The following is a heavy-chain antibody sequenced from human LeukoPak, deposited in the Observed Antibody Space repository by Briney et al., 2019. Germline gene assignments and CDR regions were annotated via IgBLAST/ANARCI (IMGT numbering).Heavy chain of an antibody. Sequence: SETLSLTCTVSGGSISSYYWSWIRQPPGKGLEWIGYIYYSGSTYYNPSLKSRVTISVDTSKNQFSLKLSSVTAADTAVYYCARRQQLVDFDYWGQGTLVTVSS. J-gene: IGHJ4*02. CDR1: GGSISSYY. CDR2: IYYSGST. D-gene: IGHD6-13*01. V-gene: IGHV4-59*12. CDR3: ARRQQLVDFDY.